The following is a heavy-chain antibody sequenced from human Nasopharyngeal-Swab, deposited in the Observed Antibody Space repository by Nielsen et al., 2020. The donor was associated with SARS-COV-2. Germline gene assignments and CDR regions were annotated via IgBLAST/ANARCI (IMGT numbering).Heavy chain of an antibody. J-gene: IGHJ6*03. V-gene: IGHV4-39*07. CDR2: IYYSGST. CDR1: GGSISSSSYY. D-gene: IGHD6-13*01. Sequence: SETLSLTCTVSGGSISSSSYYWGWIRQPPGKGLEWIGSIYYSGSTYYNPSLKSRVTISVDTSKNQFSLKLSSVTAADTAVYYCAREVVVAAAGTLYYYHYYMDVWGKGTTVTVSS. CDR3: AREVVVAAAGTLYYYHYYMDV.